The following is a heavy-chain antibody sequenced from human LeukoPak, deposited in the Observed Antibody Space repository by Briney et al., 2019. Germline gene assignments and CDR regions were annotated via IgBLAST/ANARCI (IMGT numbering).Heavy chain of an antibody. V-gene: IGHV3-48*01. CDR3: AREGYYGSGTFDY. J-gene: IGHJ4*02. D-gene: IGHD3-10*01. Sequence: GGSLRLSCAASGFTFSSYSMNWVRQAPGKGLEWVSYISSSSSTIYYADSVKGRFTISRDNAKNPLYLQMNSLRAEDTAVYYCAREGYYGSGTFDYWGQGTLVTVSS. CDR1: GFTFSSYS. CDR2: ISSSSSTI.